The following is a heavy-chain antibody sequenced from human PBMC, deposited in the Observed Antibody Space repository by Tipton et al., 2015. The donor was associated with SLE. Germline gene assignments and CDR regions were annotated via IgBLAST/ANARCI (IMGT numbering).Heavy chain of an antibody. D-gene: IGHD6-19*01. CDR2: IYSGGST. Sequence: SLRLSCAASGFTFSRHAMTWVRQAPGKGLEWVSVIYSGGSTYYADSVKGRFTISRDNSKNTLYLQMNSLRAEDTAVYYCARYFPAGLYSSGWSWGQGTLVTVSS. CDR1: GFTFSRHA. J-gene: IGHJ5*02. CDR3: ARYFPAGLYSSGWS. V-gene: IGHV3-66*01.